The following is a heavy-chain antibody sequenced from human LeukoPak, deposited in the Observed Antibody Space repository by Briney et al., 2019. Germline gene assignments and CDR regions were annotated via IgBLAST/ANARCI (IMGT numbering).Heavy chain of an antibody. Sequence: SETLSLTCTVSGGSISSTSLYWVWIRQPPGKGLDWLGTIYFTGTTYYNPSLNSRVTISVDTSNNRFSLKVSSVTAADTAVYYCARLIVGDYFDSWGQGTLVTVSS. V-gene: IGHV4-39*01. CDR3: ARLIVGDYFDS. CDR2: IYFTGTT. D-gene: IGHD1-26*01. CDR1: GGSISSTSLY. J-gene: IGHJ4*02.